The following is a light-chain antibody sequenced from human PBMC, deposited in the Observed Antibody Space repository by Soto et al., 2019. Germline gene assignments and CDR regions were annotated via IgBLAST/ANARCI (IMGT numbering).Light chain of an antibody. CDR3: QQGYSPPYT. CDR2: AAS. J-gene: IGKJ2*01. V-gene: IGKV1-39*01. Sequence: DIQLTQFPSSLSASVGDSVTITCRASQRISSFVNWYQQKPGRAPKLLIYAASNLQNGVPLRFSGSGSGTDFTLSISSLQPEDFTTYYCQQGYSPPYTFGQGTNLQIK. CDR1: QRISSF.